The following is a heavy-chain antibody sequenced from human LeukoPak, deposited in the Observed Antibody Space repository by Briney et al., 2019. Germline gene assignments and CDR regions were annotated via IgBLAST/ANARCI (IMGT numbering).Heavy chain of an antibody. D-gene: IGHD2-15*01. CDR1: GFTFGSYA. J-gene: IGHJ4*02. CDR2: IFGSGGSA. V-gene: IGHV3-23*01. CDR3: AKTTTGYSSGRYPAWPIDY. Sequence: PGGSLRLSCAASGFTFGSYAMYWVRQAPGKGLEWVSGIFGSGGSAHYADSVKGRFTISRDNSKNTVNLQMDSRGAEDTATYYCAKTTTGYSSGRYPAWPIDYWGQGTLVTVSS.